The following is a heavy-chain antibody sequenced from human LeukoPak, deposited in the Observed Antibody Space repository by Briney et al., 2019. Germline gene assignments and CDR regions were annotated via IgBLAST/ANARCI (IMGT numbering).Heavy chain of an antibody. J-gene: IGHJ4*02. CDR1: GGSFSGYY. CDR3: ARLYYRVKLFDY. CDR2: INHSGST. V-gene: IGHV4-34*01. D-gene: IGHD1-14*01. Sequence: PSETLSLTCAAYGGSFSGYYWSWIRQPPGKGLEWIGEINHSGSTNYNPSLKSRLTISIDTSKNQFALRLSSVTAADTAVYYCARLYYRVKLFDYWGQGTLVTVSS.